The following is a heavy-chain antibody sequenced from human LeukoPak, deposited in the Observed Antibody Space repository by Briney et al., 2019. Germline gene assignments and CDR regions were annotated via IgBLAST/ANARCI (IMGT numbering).Heavy chain of an antibody. CDR3: ARARERLRGAFDI. J-gene: IGHJ3*02. CDR2: ISSSGSTI. CDR1: GFTFSSYE. Sequence: GGSLRLSCAASGFTFSSYEMNWVRQAPGKGLEWVSCISSSGSTICYADSVKGRFTISRGNAKNSLYLQMNSLRAEDTAVYYCARARERLRGAFDIWGQGTMVTVSS. V-gene: IGHV3-48*03. D-gene: IGHD3-10*01.